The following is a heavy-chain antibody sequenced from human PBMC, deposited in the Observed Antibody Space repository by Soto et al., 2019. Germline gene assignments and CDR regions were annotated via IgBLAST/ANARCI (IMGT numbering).Heavy chain of an antibody. Sequence: QVQLVESGGGVVQPGRSLRLSCAASGFTFSSYGMHWVRQAPGKGLEWVAVISYDGSNKYYADSVKGRFTISRDNSKNTLYLQMNSLRAEDTAVYYCAKEFGSSSSVFDYWGQGTLVTVSS. CDR2: ISYDGSNK. D-gene: IGHD6-6*01. CDR1: GFTFSSYG. J-gene: IGHJ4*02. V-gene: IGHV3-30*18. CDR3: AKEFGSSSSVFDY.